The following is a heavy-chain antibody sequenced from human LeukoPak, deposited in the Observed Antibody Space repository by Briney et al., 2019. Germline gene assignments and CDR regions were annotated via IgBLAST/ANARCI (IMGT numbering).Heavy chain of an antibody. CDR3: ARGNCRGGTCDWLDP. Sequence: GGSLRLSCAASGFTVSTNYMSWVRQAPGKGLEWGSVIYTGGTTYYADSVKGRITVSRDNSKNTLYLQMNNVRADDTAVYYCARGNCRGGTCDWLDPWGQGTLVTVSS. CDR1: GFTVSTNY. V-gene: IGHV3-66*01. CDR2: IYTGGTT. D-gene: IGHD2-15*01. J-gene: IGHJ5*02.